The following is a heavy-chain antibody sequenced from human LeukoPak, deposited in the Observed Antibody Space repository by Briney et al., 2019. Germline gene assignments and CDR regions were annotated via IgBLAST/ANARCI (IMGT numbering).Heavy chain of an antibody. V-gene: IGHV4-31*03. CDR3: ARLGLAALDY. D-gene: IGHD3-16*01. J-gene: IGHJ4*02. Sequence: SETLSLTCTVSGGSINNGGYYWSWIRQHPGKGLEWIGYIYYSGSSCYNPSLRSRVTISVDTSKNHFSLKLSSVTAADTAVYYCARLGLAALDYWGQGTLVTVSS. CDR1: GGSINNGGYY. CDR2: IYYSGSS.